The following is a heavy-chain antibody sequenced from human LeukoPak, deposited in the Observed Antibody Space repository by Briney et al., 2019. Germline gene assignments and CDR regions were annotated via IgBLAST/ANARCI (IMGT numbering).Heavy chain of an antibody. Sequence: SETLSLTCAVYGGSFSGYYWSWIRQPPGKGLEWIGEINHSGSTNYNPSLKSRVTISVDTSKNQFSLKLSSVTAADTAVYYCARGYRYYGSGSYFAVYYFDYWGQGTLVTVSS. CDR1: GGSFSGYY. CDR3: ARGYRYYGSGSYFAVYYFDY. J-gene: IGHJ4*02. CDR2: INHSGST. D-gene: IGHD3-10*01. V-gene: IGHV4-34*01.